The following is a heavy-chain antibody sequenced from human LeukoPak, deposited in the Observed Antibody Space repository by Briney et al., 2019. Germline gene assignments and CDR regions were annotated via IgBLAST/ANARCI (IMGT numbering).Heavy chain of an antibody. CDR2: ISYDGSNK. D-gene: IGHD6-19*01. CDR1: GFTFSSYA. Sequence: GGSLRLSCAASGFTFSSYAMHWVRQAPGKRLEWVAVISYDGSNKYYADPVKGRFTISRDNSKNTMYLQMNSLRAEDTAVYYCARDLQWLAVYYYYGMDVWGQGTTVTVSS. V-gene: IGHV3-30*04. CDR3: ARDLQWLAVYYYYGMDV. J-gene: IGHJ6*02.